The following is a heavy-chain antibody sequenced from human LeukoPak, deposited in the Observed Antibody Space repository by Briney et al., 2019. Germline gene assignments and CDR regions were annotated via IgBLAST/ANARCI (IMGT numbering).Heavy chain of an antibody. D-gene: IGHD5-24*01. Sequence: SETLSLTCTVSGYSISSGYYWGWIRQPPGKGLEWIGSIYHSGSTYYNPSLKSRVTISVDTSKNQFSLKLSSVTAADTAVYYCAREDAYYYYYYYMDAWGKGTTVTVSS. CDR2: IYHSGST. J-gene: IGHJ6*03. V-gene: IGHV4-38-2*02. CDR1: GYSISSGYY. CDR3: AREDAYYYYYYYMDA.